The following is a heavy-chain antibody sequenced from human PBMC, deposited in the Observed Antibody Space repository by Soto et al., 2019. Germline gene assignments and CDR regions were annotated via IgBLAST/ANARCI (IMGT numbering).Heavy chain of an antibody. Sequence: ASVKVSCKASGYTFTSYYMHWVRQAPGQGLEWMGIINPSGGSTSYAQKFQGRVTMTRDTSTSTVYMELSSLRSEDTAVYYCARGDYDFWSGYSQIDYWGQGTLVTVSS. J-gene: IGHJ4*02. D-gene: IGHD3-3*01. CDR1: GYTFTSYY. CDR3: ARGDYDFWSGYSQIDY. CDR2: INPSGGST. V-gene: IGHV1-46*01.